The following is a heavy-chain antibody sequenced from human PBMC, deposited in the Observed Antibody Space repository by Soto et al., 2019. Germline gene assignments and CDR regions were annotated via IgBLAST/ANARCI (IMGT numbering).Heavy chain of an antibody. D-gene: IGHD6-19*01. CDR2: INSDGSST. CDR3: ARGGWYLYYYYGMDV. V-gene: IGHV3-74*01. J-gene: IGHJ6*02. Sequence: GGSLRLSCAASGFTFSSYWMHWVRQAPGKGLVWVSRINSDGSSTSYADSVKGRFTISRDNAKNTLYLQMNSLRAEDTAVYYCARGGWYLYYYYGMDVWGQGTTVTVSS. CDR1: GFTFSSYW.